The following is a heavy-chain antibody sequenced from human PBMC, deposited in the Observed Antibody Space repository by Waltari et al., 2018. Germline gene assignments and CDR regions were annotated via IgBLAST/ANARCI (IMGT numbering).Heavy chain of an antibody. CDR1: GFTFSSYS. CDR2: ISSSSSTI. CDR3: ARDALLWFGELDRDYYYYMDV. D-gene: IGHD3-10*01. J-gene: IGHJ6*03. V-gene: IGHV3-48*04. Sequence: EVQLVESGGGLVQPGGSLRLSCAASGFTFSSYSMNWVRQAPGKGLEWVSYISSSSSTISYADSVKGRFTISRDHAKNSLYLQMNSLRAEDTAVYYCARDALLWFGELDRDYYYYMDVWGKGTTVTVSS.